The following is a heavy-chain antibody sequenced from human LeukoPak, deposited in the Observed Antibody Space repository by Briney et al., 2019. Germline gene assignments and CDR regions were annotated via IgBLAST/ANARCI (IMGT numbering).Heavy chain of an antibody. CDR3: ARAGHYYDSSGSTTLDY. D-gene: IGHD3-22*01. J-gene: IGHJ4*02. CDR1: GGSISSSSYY. CDR2: IYYSGST. Sequence: PSETLSLTCTVSGGSISSSSYYWGWIRQPPGKGLEWIGSIYYSGSTYYNPSLKSRVTISVDTSKNQFSLKLSSVTAADTAVYYCARAGHYYDSSGSTTLDYWGQGTLVTVSS. V-gene: IGHV4-39*01.